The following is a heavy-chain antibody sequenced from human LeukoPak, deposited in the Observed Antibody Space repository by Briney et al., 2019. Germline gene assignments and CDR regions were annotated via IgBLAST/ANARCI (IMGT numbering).Heavy chain of an antibody. J-gene: IGHJ6*03. Sequence: ASVKVSCKASGYTFTSYGISWVRQAPGQGLEWVGWISAYNGNTNYAQKLQGRVTMTTDTSTSTAYMELRSLRSDDTAVYYCARVVTGTTGFYYYYYMDVWGKGTTVTVSS. CDR1: GYTFTSYG. V-gene: IGHV1-18*01. CDR3: ARVVTGTTGFYYYYYMDV. CDR2: ISAYNGNT. D-gene: IGHD1-7*01.